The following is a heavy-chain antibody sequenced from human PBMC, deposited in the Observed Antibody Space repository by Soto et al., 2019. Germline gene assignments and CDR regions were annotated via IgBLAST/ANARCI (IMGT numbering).Heavy chain of an antibody. CDR2: IYHSGST. Sequence: SETLCLTCAVSGGSISSGGYSWSWIRQPPGKGLEWIGYIYHSGSTYYNPSLKSRVTISVDRSKNQFSLKLSSVTAADTAVYYCARYCGGDCYSLIFGLDVWGQGTTVTVSS. V-gene: IGHV4-30-2*01. CDR3: ARYCGGDCYSLIFGLDV. CDR1: GGSISSGGYS. D-gene: IGHD2-21*02. J-gene: IGHJ6*02.